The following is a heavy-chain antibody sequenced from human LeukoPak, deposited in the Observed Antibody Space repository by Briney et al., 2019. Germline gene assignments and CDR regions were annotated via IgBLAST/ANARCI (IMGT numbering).Heavy chain of an antibody. V-gene: IGHV1-18*01. CDR1: GYTLTIYG. CDR3: ARDRVYGTNWFDP. CDR2: INGDNGNT. D-gene: IGHD1-7*01. J-gene: IGHJ5*02. Sequence: ASVKVSFKASGYTLTIYGVSWVRQAPGHGLEWMGWINGDNGNTNYAQKFQGRVIMTADSSTNTAYMELRSLTSDDTAVYYCARDRVYGTNWFDPWGQGTLVTVSS.